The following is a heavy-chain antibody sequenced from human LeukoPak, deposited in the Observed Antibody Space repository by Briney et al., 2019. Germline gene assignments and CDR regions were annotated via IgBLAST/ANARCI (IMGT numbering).Heavy chain of an antibody. V-gene: IGHV4-39*07. CDR3: ARDSSYYDSSGYPKNYFDY. D-gene: IGHD3-22*01. CDR2: IYYSGST. Sequence: PSETLSLTCAVSGGSISSNSYYWGWIRQPPGKGLEWIGSIYYSGSTYYNPSLKSRVTISVDTSKNQFSLKLSSVTAADTAVYYCARDSSYYDSSGYPKNYFDYWGQGTLVTVSS. CDR1: GGSISSNSYY. J-gene: IGHJ4*02.